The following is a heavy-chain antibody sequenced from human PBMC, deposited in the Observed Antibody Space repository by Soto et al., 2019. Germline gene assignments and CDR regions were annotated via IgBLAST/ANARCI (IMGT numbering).Heavy chain of an antibody. CDR2: IYYSVST. J-gene: IGHJ3*02. Sequence: PSETLSLTCTLSGGSISSGGYYWSWIRQPPGKGLEWIGYIYYSVSTYYNPSLNSRVTISVDTSKNQFSLKLSSVTAADTAVYYCARDHPLRWRQGGACDIRGQGTMVTVSS. D-gene: IGHD4-17*01. V-gene: IGHV4-31*03. CDR1: GGSISSGGYY. CDR3: ARDHPLRWRQGGACDI.